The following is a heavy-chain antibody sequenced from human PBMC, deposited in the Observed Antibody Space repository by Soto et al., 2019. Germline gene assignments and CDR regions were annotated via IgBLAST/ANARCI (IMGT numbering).Heavy chain of an antibody. CDR3: ARGGTTVVTPDDYGMDV. CDR2: IIPILGIA. CDR1: GGTFSSYT. J-gene: IGHJ6*02. V-gene: IGHV1-69*02. Sequence: QVQLVQSGAEVKKPGSSVKVSCKASGGTFSSYTISWVRQAPGQGLEWMGRIIPILGIANYAQKFQGRVTMTADKSNSTAYMVLSSLRSEDTAVYYCARGGTTVVTPDDYGMDVRGQGTTVTVSS. D-gene: IGHD4-17*01.